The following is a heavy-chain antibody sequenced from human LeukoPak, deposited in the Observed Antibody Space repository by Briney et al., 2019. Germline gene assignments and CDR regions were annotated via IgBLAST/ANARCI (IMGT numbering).Heavy chain of an antibody. D-gene: IGHD2-2*01. CDR3: ARASLSTSFAP. CDR1: GFSFSTYG. J-gene: IGHJ5*02. CDR2: IWYDGSDE. V-gene: IGHV3-33*01. Sequence: GGSLRLSCAASGFSFSTYGMHWVRQAPGKGLEWVALIWYDGSDEYYADSVKGRFTISRDNSKNTVYLQMNSLRADDTAVYYCARASLSTSFAPWGQGTLVTVSS.